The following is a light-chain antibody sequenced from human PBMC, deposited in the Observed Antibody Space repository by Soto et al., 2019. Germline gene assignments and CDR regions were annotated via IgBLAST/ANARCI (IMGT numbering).Light chain of an antibody. V-gene: IGLV2-23*02. Sequence: QVVLTQPASVSGSPGQSITISCTGTSSDVGSYNLVSWYQQLPGKAPKLIIYEVNERPSGISDRFSGSKSGNTASLTISGLQGEDEADYYCCSYVGSSILMFGGGTKVTVL. CDR1: SSDVGSYNL. J-gene: IGLJ3*02. CDR3: CSYVGSSILM. CDR2: EVN.